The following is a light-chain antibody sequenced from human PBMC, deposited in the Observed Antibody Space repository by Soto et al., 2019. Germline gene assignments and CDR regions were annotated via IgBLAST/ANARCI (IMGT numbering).Light chain of an antibody. V-gene: IGKV3-20*01. CDR2: GVS. CDR3: QQYSISPTWT. J-gene: IGKJ1*01. Sequence: EIVFTQSPGTLSLSPGERATLSCRASQSVRSSYLAWYQQKPGQAPRLLMYGVSSRATGTPDRFSGSGSGTDFTLTISRLEPEDFAVYYCQQYSISPTWTFGQGTKVDIK. CDR1: QSVRSSY.